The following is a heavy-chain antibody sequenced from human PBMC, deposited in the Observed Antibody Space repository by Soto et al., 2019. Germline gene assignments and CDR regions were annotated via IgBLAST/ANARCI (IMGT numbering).Heavy chain of an antibody. CDR1: GGSISSGGYY. CDR3: ASSSYYDILTGAPRPFNYYYYYMDV. V-gene: IGHV4-31*03. D-gene: IGHD3-9*01. J-gene: IGHJ6*03. Sequence: SETLSLTCTVSGGSISSGGYYWSWIRQHPGKGLEWIGYIYYSGSTYYNPSLKSRVTISVDTSKNQFSLKLSSVTAADTAVYYCASSSYYDILTGAPRPFNYYYYYMDVWGKGTTVTVSS. CDR2: IYYSGST.